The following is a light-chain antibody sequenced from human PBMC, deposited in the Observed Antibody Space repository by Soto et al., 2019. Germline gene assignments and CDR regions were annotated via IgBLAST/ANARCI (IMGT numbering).Light chain of an antibody. CDR2: LGS. CDR1: QSLLASSGCNY. CDR3: MQGLQTPLT. V-gene: IGKV2-28*01. Sequence: DIVMTQSPLSLPVTPGEPASISCRSSQSLLASSGCNYLDWYLQKPGQPPQLLIYLGSNRAPGAPDRFSGSGAGREFTLKISRVEAEDVGIYYGMQGLQTPLTFGGGTKVEIK. J-gene: IGKJ4*01.